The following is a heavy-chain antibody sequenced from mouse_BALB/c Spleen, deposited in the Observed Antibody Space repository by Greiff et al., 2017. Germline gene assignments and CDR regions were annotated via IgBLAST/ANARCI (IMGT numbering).Heavy chain of an antibody. CDR1: GFTFSDYY. CDR2: ISDGGSYT. V-gene: IGHV5-4*02. J-gene: IGHJ4*01. Sequence: EVQLVESGGGLVKPGGSLKLSCAASGFTFSDYYMYWVRQTPEKRLEWVATISDGGSYTYYPDSVKGRFTISRDNAKNNLYLQMSSLKSEDTAMYYCALYYYAMDYWGQGTSVTVSS. CDR3: ALYYYAMDY.